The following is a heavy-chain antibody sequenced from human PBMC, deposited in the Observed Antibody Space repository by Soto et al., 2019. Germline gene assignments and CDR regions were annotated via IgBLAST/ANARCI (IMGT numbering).Heavy chain of an antibody. Sequence: VQLVQSGAEVKKPGSSVKVSCKASGGAFNTYAISWVRQAPGQGLEWMGGVIPIFGTTNHAQKFQGRVTITADKSTSTAYMELSSLRSEDTAVYYCATPGYSSTVPHDAFDIWGQGTMVTVSS. CDR1: GGAFNTYA. CDR3: ATPGYSSTVPHDAFDI. J-gene: IGHJ3*02. D-gene: IGHD6-13*01. CDR2: VIPIFGTT. V-gene: IGHV1-69*06.